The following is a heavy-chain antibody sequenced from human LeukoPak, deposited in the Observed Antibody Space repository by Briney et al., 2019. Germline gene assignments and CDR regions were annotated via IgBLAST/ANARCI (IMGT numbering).Heavy chain of an antibody. CDR3: ASAVGTYGEDAFDI. CDR1: GYSISSGYY. V-gene: IGHV4-38-2*02. J-gene: IGHJ3*02. D-gene: IGHD4-17*01. CDR2: IYHSGST. Sequence: SETLSLTCTVSGYSISSGYYWGWIRQPPGKGLEWIGSIYHSGSTYYNPSLKSRVTISVDTSKNQFSLKLSSVTAADMAVYYCASAVGTYGEDAFDIWGQGTMVTVSS.